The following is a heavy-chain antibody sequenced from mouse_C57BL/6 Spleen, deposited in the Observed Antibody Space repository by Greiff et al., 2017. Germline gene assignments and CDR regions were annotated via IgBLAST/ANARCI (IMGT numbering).Heavy chain of an antibody. J-gene: IGHJ2*01. CDR2: IRLKSDNYAT. Sequence: EVQLVESGGGLVQPGGSMKLSCVASGFTFSNYWMNWVRQSPEKGLEWVAQIRLKSDNYATHYAESVKGRFTISRDDSKSFVYLQMNNLRAEDTGIYYCTGDGSSYDWGQGTTLTVSS. D-gene: IGHD1-1*01. CDR3: TGDGSSYD. V-gene: IGHV6-3*01. CDR1: GFTFSNYW.